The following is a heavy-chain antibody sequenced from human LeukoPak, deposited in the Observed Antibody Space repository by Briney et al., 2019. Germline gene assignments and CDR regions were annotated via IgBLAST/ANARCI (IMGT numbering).Heavy chain of an antibody. CDR3: ARATGVVLMVYDY. Sequence: GGPLRLSCAASGFTFDDYGRSWVRQAPGKGLEWVSGINWNGGSTGYADSVKGRFTISRDKAKNSLYLQMNSLRAEDTALYYCARATGVVLMVYDYWGQGTLVTVSS. CDR1: GFTFDDYG. D-gene: IGHD2-8*01. V-gene: IGHV3-20*04. CDR2: INWNGGST. J-gene: IGHJ4*02.